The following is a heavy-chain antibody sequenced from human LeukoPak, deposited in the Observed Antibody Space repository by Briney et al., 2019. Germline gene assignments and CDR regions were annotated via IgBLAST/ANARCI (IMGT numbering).Heavy chain of an antibody. CDR3: ARDVLRYFDWLLFDQDTDV. D-gene: IGHD3-9*01. Sequence: SETLSLTCAVYGGSFSGYYWGWIRQPPGKGLEWIGSIYYSGSTYYNPSLKSRVTISVDTSKNQFSLKLSSVTAADTAVYYCARDVLRYFDWLLFDQDTDVWGKGTTVTVSS. J-gene: IGHJ6*04. CDR1: GGSFSGYY. CDR2: IYYSGST. V-gene: IGHV4-39*01.